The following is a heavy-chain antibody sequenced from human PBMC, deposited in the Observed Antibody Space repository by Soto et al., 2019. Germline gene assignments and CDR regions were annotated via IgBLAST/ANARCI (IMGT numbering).Heavy chain of an antibody. CDR3: ARRRAGNPDDWFDP. J-gene: IGHJ5*02. Sequence: EVQLVQSGAEMKRPGESLKISCKGSGYSFSNYWIVWVRQMPGKGLEWMGIICPGDSETKYSPSFQGQVTISADKSINTAYLQWISLKASDTAMYYCARRRAGNPDDWFDPWGQGTLVTVSS. CDR1: GYSFSNYW. D-gene: IGHD6-13*01. CDR2: ICPGDSET. V-gene: IGHV5-51*03.